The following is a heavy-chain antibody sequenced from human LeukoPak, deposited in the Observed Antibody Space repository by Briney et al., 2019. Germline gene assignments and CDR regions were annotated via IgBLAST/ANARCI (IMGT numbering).Heavy chain of an antibody. CDR3: ARWDRLPHAFDI. CDR2: IYYSGST. Sequence: SQTLSLTCTVSGGSISSGDYYWSWIRQPPGKGLEWIGYIYYSGSTYYNPSLKSRVTISVDTSKNQFSLKLSSVTAADTAVYYCARWDRLPHAFDIWGQGTMVTVSS. CDR1: GGSISSGDYY. V-gene: IGHV4-30-4*08. D-gene: IGHD1-26*01. J-gene: IGHJ3*02.